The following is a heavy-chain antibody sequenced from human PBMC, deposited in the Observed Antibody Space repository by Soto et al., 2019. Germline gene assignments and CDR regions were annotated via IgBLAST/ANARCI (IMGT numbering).Heavy chain of an antibody. CDR1: GFIFSESP. Sequence: PGGSLRLSCSASGFIFSESPIYWVRQVPGKGLEAISAVSTSGRSTYYADSVKDRFTISRHNSKNTLFLEMDTLRPEDMAICYFVKQARSLDGVAFDYWGQRTQVAVPS. D-gene: IGHD2-15*01. CDR2: VSTSGRST. V-gene: IGHV3-64D*06. J-gene: IGHJ4*02. CDR3: VKQARSLDGVAFDY.